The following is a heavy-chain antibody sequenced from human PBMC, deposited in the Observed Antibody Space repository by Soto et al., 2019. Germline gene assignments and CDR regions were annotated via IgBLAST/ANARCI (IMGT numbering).Heavy chain of an antibody. CDR1: GGSISGDYY. CDR3: AREPYAIPGSRIDS. CDR2: VYHTGST. D-gene: IGHD2-21*01. Sequence: KPSETLSLTCTVSGGSISGDYYWNWIRQAPGKGLEWIGYVYHTGSTYHNPSLKSRGSISVDTSNNQFSLKLSSVTAADTAVYFCAREPYAIPGSRIDSWGQGIPVTVSS. V-gene: IGHV4-30-4*01. J-gene: IGHJ5*01.